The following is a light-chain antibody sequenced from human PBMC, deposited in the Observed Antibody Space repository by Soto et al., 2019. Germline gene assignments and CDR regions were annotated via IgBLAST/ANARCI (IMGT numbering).Light chain of an antibody. Sequence: VLTQPPSASGTPGQRVTISCSGSRSNIGSNNVNWYQQLPGTAPKLLIYSNNQRPSGVPDRLSGSKSGTSASLAISGLQSEDEADYYCATWDDSLNGWVFGGGTKLTVL. J-gene: IGLJ3*02. CDR2: SNN. V-gene: IGLV1-44*01. CDR1: RSNIGSNN. CDR3: ATWDDSLNGWV.